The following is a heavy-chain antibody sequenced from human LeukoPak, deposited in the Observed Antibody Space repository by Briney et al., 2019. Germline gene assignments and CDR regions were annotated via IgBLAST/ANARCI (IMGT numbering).Heavy chain of an antibody. J-gene: IGHJ4*02. CDR1: GFTFDDFA. CDR2: ISWNSGSI. Sequence: PGRSLRLSCAPSGFTFDDFAMHWVRQAPGKGLEWVSGISWNSGSIGYADSVRGRFTISRDNAKNSLYLQMNSLRAEDTALYYCAKGFSGYDFGLFDYWGQGTLVTVSS. D-gene: IGHD5-12*01. CDR3: AKGFSGYDFGLFDY. V-gene: IGHV3-9*01.